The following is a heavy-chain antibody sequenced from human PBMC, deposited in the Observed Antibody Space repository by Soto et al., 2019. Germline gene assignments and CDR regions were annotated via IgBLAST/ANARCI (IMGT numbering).Heavy chain of an antibody. CDR2: IYYTGST. CDR1: SGSISTYY. D-gene: IGHD3-3*01. CDR3: ASFLNLQNHHCDYMDF. Sequence: SETLSLTCTVSSGSISTYYWCWIRQPPGKGLEWIGYIYYTGSTNYNPSLKTRVAISVHTSKNQFSLNLSSVTAADTTVYYCASFLNLQNHHCDYMDFWGQGTTVTVSS. V-gene: IGHV4-59*12. J-gene: IGHJ6*03.